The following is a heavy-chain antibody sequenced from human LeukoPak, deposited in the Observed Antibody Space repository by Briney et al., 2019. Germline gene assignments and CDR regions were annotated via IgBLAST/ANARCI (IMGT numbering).Heavy chain of an antibody. Sequence: SETLSLTCSVSGDSISSVSSDSSSHPYWSWVRQPPGKGLKWIAYISDSGTTNYNPSLKRRVTISVDSSKNQVSLGLTSVTAADTAVYYCARVGYGGYGVLDYWGQGTLVTISS. J-gene: IGHJ4*02. V-gene: IGHV4-61*01. D-gene: IGHD5-12*01. CDR2: ISDSGTT. CDR3: ARVGYGGYGVLDY. CDR1: GDSISSVSSDSSSHPY.